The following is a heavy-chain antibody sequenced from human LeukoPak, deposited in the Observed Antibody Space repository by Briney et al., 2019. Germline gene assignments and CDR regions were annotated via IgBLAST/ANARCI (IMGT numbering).Heavy chain of an antibody. V-gene: IGHV4-39*01. D-gene: IGHD1-26*01. CDR1: GASVSGSAYY. CDR2: IYYSGST. CDR3: AKSGGYGLIDY. J-gene: IGHJ4*02. Sequence: SETLSLTCTVSGASVSGSAYYWGWIRQPPGKGLEWIGNIYYSGSTYYNESLESRVTISIDTSKNQFSLKLSSVTAADTAMYYCAKSGGYGLIDYGGQGTLVTVSS.